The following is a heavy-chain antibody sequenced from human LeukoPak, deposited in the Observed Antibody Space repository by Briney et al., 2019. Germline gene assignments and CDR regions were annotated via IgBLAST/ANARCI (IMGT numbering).Heavy chain of an antibody. D-gene: IGHD3-9*01. J-gene: IGHJ4*02. Sequence: GGSLRLSCAASGFSFSSYWMSWVRQAPGKGLEWVSSISSSSSYIYYADSVKGRFTISRDNAKNSLYLQMNSLRAEDTAVYYCAREDILTGYYYWGQGTLVTVSS. CDR2: ISSSSSYI. CDR3: AREDILTGYYY. V-gene: IGHV3-21*01. CDR1: GFSFSSYW.